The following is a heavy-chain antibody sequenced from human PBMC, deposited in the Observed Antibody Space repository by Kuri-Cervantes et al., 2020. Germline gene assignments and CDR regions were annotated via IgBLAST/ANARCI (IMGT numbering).Heavy chain of an antibody. CDR3: GRTPRGDYAEYYFDF. D-gene: IGHD4-17*01. CDR2: VKEDGSEK. V-gene: IGHV3-7*01. J-gene: IGHJ4*02. CDR1: GFTFSSYE. Sequence: GESLKISCAASGFTFSSYEMNWVRHIPGRGLEWVATVKEDGSEKYYVDSVKGRFAISRDNARKSVYLQMSSQRVEDTAVYFCGRTPRGDYAEYYFDFWGQGVLVTVSS.